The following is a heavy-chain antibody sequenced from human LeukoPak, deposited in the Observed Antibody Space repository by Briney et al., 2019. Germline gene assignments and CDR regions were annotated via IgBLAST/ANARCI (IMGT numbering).Heavy chain of an antibody. Sequence: GGSLRLSCAASGFTFSSYAMHWVRQAPGKGLEWVAVISYDESNKYYADSVKGRFTISRDNAKNSLYLQVNSLRAEDTAVYYCAGSPTFRGWFDPWGQGTLVTVSS. CDR3: AGSPTFRGWFDP. J-gene: IGHJ5*02. D-gene: IGHD2/OR15-2a*01. CDR2: ISYDESNK. CDR1: GFTFSSYA. V-gene: IGHV3-30*04.